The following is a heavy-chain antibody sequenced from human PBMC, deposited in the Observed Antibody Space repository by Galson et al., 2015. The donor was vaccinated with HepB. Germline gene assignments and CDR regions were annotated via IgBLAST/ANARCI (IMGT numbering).Heavy chain of an antibody. CDR2: IYWNDDK. D-gene: IGHD1-26*01. CDR3: ARSLGLVGPSFDN. J-gene: IGHJ4*02. CDR1: GFSLRASGVG. Sequence: PALVKPTQTLTLTCTFSGFSLRASGVGVGWVRQSPGKALEWLALIYWNDDKYYSPSLRSRLTITKDTSKDQVVLTMTNLDPLDTATYYCARSLGLVGPSFDNRGQGTLVTVSS. V-gene: IGHV2-5*01.